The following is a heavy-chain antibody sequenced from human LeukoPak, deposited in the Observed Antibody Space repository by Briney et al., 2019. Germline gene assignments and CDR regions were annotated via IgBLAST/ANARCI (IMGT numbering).Heavy chain of an antibody. Sequence: GGSLRLSCAASGFTFSNAWMSWVRQAPGKGLEWVGCIKSKTDGGTTDYAAPVKGRFTISRDDSKNTLYLQMNSLKTEDTAVYYCTTAGTYCSGGSCAIDYWGQGTLVTVSS. CDR2: IKSKTDGGTT. V-gene: IGHV3-15*01. CDR1: GFTFSNAW. D-gene: IGHD2-15*01. J-gene: IGHJ4*02. CDR3: TTAGTYCSGGSCAIDY.